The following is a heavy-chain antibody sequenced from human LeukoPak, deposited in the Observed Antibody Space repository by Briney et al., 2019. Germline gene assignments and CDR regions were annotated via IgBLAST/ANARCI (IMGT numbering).Heavy chain of an antibody. CDR1: GYSFTSHG. V-gene: IGHV1-18*01. CDR3: AGDNHGSGSQQPYYYYYGMDV. D-gene: IGHD3-10*01. J-gene: IGHJ6*02. CDR2: ISAYNGNT. Sequence: ASVKVSCKASGYSFTSHGISWVRQAPGQGLEWMGWISAYNGNTNYAQKLQGRVTMTTDTSTSTAYMELRSLRSDDTAVYYCAGDNHGSGSQQPYYYYYGMDVWGQGTTVTVSS.